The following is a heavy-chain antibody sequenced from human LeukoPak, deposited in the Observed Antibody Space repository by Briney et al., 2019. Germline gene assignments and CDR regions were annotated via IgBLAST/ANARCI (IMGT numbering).Heavy chain of an antibody. V-gene: IGHV4-34*01. D-gene: IGHD4-17*01. J-gene: IGHJ3*02. CDR1: GGPFSGYY. Sequence: PSETLSLTCAVYGGPFSGYYWSWIRQPPGKGLEWIGEINHTGNSNYNPSLKNRVTMSVDTSKNQFSLKLSSVTAADTAVYYCARGGDYVAFDIWGQGTMVTVSS. CDR2: INHTGNS. CDR3: ARGGDYVAFDI.